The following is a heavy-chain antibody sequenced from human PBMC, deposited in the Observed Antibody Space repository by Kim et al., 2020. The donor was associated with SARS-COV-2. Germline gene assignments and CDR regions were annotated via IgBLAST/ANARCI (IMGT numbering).Heavy chain of an antibody. CDR1: GGSFSGYY. Sequence: SETLSLTCAVYGGSFSGYYWSWIRQPPGKGLEWIGEINHSGSTNYNPSLKSRVTISVDTSKNQFSLKLSSVTAADTAVYYCARGRTVTYYDILTGPRHQNNWFDPWGQGTLVTVSS. CDR3: ARGRTVTYYDILTGPRHQNNWFDP. V-gene: IGHV4-34*01. J-gene: IGHJ5*02. D-gene: IGHD3-9*01. CDR2: INHSGST.